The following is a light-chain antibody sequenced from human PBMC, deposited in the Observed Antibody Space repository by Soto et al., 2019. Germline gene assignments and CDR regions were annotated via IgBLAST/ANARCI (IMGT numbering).Light chain of an antibody. CDR2: KVS. J-gene: IGKJ1*01. CDR1: QSLVYSDGSTY. V-gene: IGKV2-30*01. Sequence: DVVMTQSPLSLPVTLGQPASISCRSSQSLVYSDGSTYLSWFQLRPGQSPRRLIYKVSNRDSGVPDRFSGSGSGTDFTLKISRVEADDVGVYYCMQGTPLPPVTFGQGTQVEIK. CDR3: MQGTPLPPVT.